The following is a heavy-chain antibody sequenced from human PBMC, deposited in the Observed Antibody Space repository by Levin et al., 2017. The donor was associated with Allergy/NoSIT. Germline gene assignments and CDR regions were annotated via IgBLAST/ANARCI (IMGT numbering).Heavy chain of an antibody. V-gene: IGHV3-48*02. CDR2: ISGSSSHI. CDR1: GFTFGTYA. CDR3: ARDLGNSGWCFDH. D-gene: IGHD6-13*01. J-gene: IGHJ5*02. Sequence: PGGSLRLSCAASGFTFGTYAMNWVRQAPGKGLEWISYISGSSSHIYYADSVKGRFTISRDNVKNSLYLQMDSPRDEDTAMYYCARDLGNSGWCFDHWGQGTLVSVSS.